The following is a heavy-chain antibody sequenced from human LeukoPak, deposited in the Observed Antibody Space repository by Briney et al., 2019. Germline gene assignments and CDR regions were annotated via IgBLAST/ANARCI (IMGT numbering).Heavy chain of an antibody. D-gene: IGHD3-10*01. V-gene: IGHV1-2*02. Sequence: GASVKVSCKASGYTFTGYYMHWVRQAPGQGLEWMGWINPNSGGTNYAQKFQGRVTMTRDTSISTAYKELSRLRSDDTAVYYCARDHYYGSGILKPWGQGTLVTVSS. CDR3: ARDHYYGSGILKP. CDR1: GYTFTGYY. J-gene: IGHJ4*02. CDR2: INPNSGGT.